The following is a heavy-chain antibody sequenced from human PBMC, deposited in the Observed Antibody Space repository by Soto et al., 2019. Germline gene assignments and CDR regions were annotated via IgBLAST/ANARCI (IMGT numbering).Heavy chain of an antibody. V-gene: IGHV4-61*08. D-gene: IGHD2-2*01. CDR2: IYFSGST. CDR3: TRQIVSGDQLHFDY. CDR1: GGSISSGDYY. Sequence: SETLSLTCTVSGGSISSGDYYWSWIRQPPGKGLEWIGYIYFSGSTNYNPSLKSRVTISIDTSKNQFSLKLTSVTAADTAVYYCTRQIVSGDQLHFDYWGQGTLVTVSS. J-gene: IGHJ4*02.